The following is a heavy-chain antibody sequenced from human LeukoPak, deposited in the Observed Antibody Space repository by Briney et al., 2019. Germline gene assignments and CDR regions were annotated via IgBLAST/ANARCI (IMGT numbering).Heavy chain of an antibody. V-gene: IGHV4-39*07. D-gene: IGHD3-10*01. CDR3: ARQLLWFGSRFFQP. J-gene: IGHJ1*01. Sequence: KPSETLSLTCSVSCGSISSNNNYWGWIRQPPGKGLEWIASIYYSGPTFYNPSLKSRVTISIDTSKNQFSLNLNSATAADTAVYFCARQLLWFGSRFFQPWGQGTLVTVSS. CDR1: CGSISSNNNY. CDR2: IYYSGPT.